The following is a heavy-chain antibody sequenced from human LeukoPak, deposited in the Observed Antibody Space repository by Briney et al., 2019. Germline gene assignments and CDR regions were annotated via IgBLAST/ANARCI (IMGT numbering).Heavy chain of an antibody. D-gene: IGHD2-15*01. V-gene: IGHV4-34*01. CDR3: ARAGYCSGGSCGEGSDY. Sequence: PSETLSLTCAVYGGSFSGYYWSWIRQPPGKGLEWIGEINHSGSTNYNPSLKSRVTISVDTSKNQFSLKLSSVTAADTAVYYCARAGYCSGGSCGEGSDYWGQGTLVTVSS. CDR1: GGSFSGYY. J-gene: IGHJ4*02. CDR2: INHSGST.